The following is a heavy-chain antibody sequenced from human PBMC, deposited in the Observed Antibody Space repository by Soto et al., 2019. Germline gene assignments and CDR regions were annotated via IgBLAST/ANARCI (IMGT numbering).Heavy chain of an antibody. CDR2: IYYSGST. CDR1: GGSISSSSYY. V-gene: IGHV4-39*01. CDR3: ARVGPDYDFWSGYYTGMPYYGMDV. Sequence: PSETLSLTCTVSGGSISSSSYYWGWIRQPPGKGLEWIGSIYYSGSTYYNPSFKSRVTISVDTSKNQFSLKLSSVTAADTAVYYCARVGPDYDFWSGYYTGMPYYGMDVWGQGTTVTVSS. D-gene: IGHD3-3*01. J-gene: IGHJ6*02.